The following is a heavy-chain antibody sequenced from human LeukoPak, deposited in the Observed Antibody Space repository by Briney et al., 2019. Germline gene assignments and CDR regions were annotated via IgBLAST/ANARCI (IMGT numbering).Heavy chain of an antibody. CDR1: SGSFSGYY. CDR2: INHSGST. Sequence: PSETLSLTCAVYSGSFSGYYWSWIRQPPGKGLEWIGEINHSGSTNYNPSLKGRVTISVDTSKNQFSLKLSSVTAADTAVYYCARGPRPRYCSGGSCSYRGYYYGMDVWGQGTTVTVSS. J-gene: IGHJ6*02. V-gene: IGHV4-34*01. CDR3: ARGPRPRYCSGGSCSYRGYYYGMDV. D-gene: IGHD2-15*01.